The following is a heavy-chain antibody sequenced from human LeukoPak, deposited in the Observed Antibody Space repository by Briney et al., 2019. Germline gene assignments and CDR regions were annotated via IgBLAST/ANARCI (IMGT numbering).Heavy chain of an antibody. Sequence: ASVKVSCKASGYTFTSYYMHWVRQAPGQGLEWMGIINPSGGSTSYAQKFQGRVTMTRDMSTSTVYMELSSLRSEDTAVYYCARDGGRYNDAFDIWGQGTMVTVSS. CDR1: GYTFTSYY. CDR2: INPSGGST. V-gene: IGHV1-46*01. CDR3: ARDGGRYNDAFDI. J-gene: IGHJ3*02. D-gene: IGHD1-1*01.